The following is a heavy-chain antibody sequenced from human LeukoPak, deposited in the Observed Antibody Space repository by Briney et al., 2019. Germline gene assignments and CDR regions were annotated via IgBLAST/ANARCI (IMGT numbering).Heavy chain of an antibody. J-gene: IGHJ4*02. V-gene: IGHV3-23*01. CDR1: GLTFSSYA. CDR3: ANSGHDYGDFRFDY. D-gene: IGHD4-17*01. Sequence: GGSLRLSCAASGLTFSSYAMSWVRQAPGKGLEWVSAISGSGGSTYYADSVKGRFTISRDNPKNTLYLQMNSLRAEDTAVYYCANSGHDYGDFRFDYWGQGTLVTVSS. CDR2: ISGSGGST.